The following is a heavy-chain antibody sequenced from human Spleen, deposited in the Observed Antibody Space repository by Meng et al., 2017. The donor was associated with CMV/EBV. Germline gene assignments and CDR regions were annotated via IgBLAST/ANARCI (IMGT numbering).Heavy chain of an antibody. CDR1: EETFNDDA. D-gene: IGHD3-9*01. J-gene: IGHJ4*02. V-gene: IGHV1-69*06. Sequence: EETFNDDAINWVRQAPGQGLEWVGGIIPCFGTASYAPMFQDRVTNSEDKSTTTAYMELSSLTSQDTAIYYGARVISRAYSFGFFDTWGQGTLVTVSS. CDR3: ARVISRAYSFGFFDT. CDR2: IIPCFGTA.